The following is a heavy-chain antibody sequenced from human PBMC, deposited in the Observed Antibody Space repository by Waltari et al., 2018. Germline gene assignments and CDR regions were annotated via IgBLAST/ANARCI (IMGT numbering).Heavy chain of an antibody. D-gene: IGHD6-19*01. CDR3: ARGRSSGWYSNWFDP. CDR1: GGTFSSYA. Sequence: QVQLVQSGAEVKKPGSSVKVSCKASGGTFSSYAISWVRQAPGQGLEWMGRIIPIFGTSNYAQKCQGRVTITADKSTSTAYMELSSLRSEDTAVYYCARGRSSGWYSNWFDPWGQGTLVTVSS. CDR2: IIPIFGTS. V-gene: IGHV1-69*08. J-gene: IGHJ5*02.